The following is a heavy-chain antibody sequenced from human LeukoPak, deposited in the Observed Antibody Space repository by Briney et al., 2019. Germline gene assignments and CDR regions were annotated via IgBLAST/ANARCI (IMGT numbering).Heavy chain of an antibody. CDR2: ISSDGSNK. D-gene: IGHD2-21*02. J-gene: IGHJ3*02. CDR1: GFTFNTYA. V-gene: IGHV3-30-3*01. Sequence: PGGSLRLSCAVSGFTFNTYAMHWVRQAPGKGLEWVAVISSDGSNKYYADSVKGRFTISRDNSKNTLYLQMNSLRAEDTAVYYCARDSNVVVTAIADDAFDIWGQGTMVTVSS. CDR3: ARDSNVVVTAIADDAFDI.